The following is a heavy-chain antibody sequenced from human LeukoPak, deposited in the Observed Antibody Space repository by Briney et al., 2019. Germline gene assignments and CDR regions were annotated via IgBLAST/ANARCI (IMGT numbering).Heavy chain of an antibody. CDR3: TRGGSSSWYFDY. J-gene: IGHJ4*02. CDR1: GFTFSSYA. CDR2: ISSDAKNE. Sequence: GGSLRLSCAASGFTFSSYAMSWVRQAPGKGLEWVAVISSDAKNEYYADFAKGRFTISRDNSKSTLYLQMNSLRVEDTAVYYCTRGGSSSWYFDYWGQGTLVTVSS. D-gene: IGHD6-13*01. V-gene: IGHV3-30*04.